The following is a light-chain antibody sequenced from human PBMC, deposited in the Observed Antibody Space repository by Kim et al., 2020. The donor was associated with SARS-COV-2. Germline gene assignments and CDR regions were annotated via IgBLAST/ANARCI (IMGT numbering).Light chain of an antibody. CDR2: AAS. CDR1: QDISNY. Sequence: ASVGDRVTITCRASQDISNYLAWFQLKPGKAPKLLIYAASALQPGVPSRFSGSGSGTDFTLIVTSLQPEDVATYYCQKCDSAPWTFGQGTKVDIK. CDR3: QKCDSAPWT. J-gene: IGKJ1*01. V-gene: IGKV1-27*01.